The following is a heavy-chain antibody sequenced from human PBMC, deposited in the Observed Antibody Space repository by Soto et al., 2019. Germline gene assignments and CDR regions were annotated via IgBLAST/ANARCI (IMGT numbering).Heavy chain of an antibody. J-gene: IGHJ4*02. CDR2: IKRNTDGGTT. CDR3: TTGMTTVTAGFDY. CDR1: GFTFSNAW. D-gene: IGHD4-17*01. Sequence: EVQLVESGGGLVQPGGSHRLSCAASGFTFSNAWMSWVRQAPGKGLEWVGRIKRNTDGGTTDYAAPVQGRFTISRDDSKNTLYLQMDSLKTEDTAVYYCTTGMTTVTAGFDYWGQGTLVTVSS. V-gene: IGHV3-15*01.